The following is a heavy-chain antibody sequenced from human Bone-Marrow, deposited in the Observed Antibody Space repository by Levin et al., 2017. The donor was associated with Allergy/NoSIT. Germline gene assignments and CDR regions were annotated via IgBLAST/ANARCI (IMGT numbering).Heavy chain of an antibody. J-gene: IGHJ4*02. CDR2: IDPTDSFT. V-gene: IGHV5-10-1*01. CDR1: GYNFASFW. CDR3: ARQSLRDY. Sequence: RGESLKISCKGSGYNFASFWISWVRQMPGKGLEWMGRIDPTDSFTNYSPSFEGHVTISVDKSISTAYLQWSSLKASDTAIYYCARQSLRDYWGQGTLVTVSS.